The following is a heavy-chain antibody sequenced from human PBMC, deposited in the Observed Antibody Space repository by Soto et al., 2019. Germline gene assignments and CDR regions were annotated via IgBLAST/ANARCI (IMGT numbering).Heavy chain of an antibody. D-gene: IGHD3-22*01. J-gene: IGHJ4*02. CDR2: IYHSGST. Sequence: SETLSLTCAVSGGSISSGGYSWSWIRQPPGKGLEWIGYIYHSGSTYYNPSLKSRVTISVDTSKNQFSLKLSSVTAADTAVYYCARGRSSGYYFDLDYWGQGTLVTVSS. CDR3: ARGRSSGYYFDLDY. V-gene: IGHV4-30-2*05. CDR1: GGSISSGGYS.